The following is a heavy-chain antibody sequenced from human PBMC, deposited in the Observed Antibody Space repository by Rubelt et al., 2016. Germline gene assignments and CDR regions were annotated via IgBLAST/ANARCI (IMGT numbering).Heavy chain of an antibody. Sequence: QVQLVESGGGVVQPGRSLRLSCAASGFTFSSYAMHWVRQAPGKGLEWVAVISYDGSNKYYADSVNGRFTISRDNSKNTLYLQMNSLGAEDRAVYYCARDLSGEDEYSSSPAAYWGQGTLVTVSS. CDR3: ARDLSGEDEYSSSPAAY. V-gene: IGHV3-30*04. J-gene: IGHJ4*02. CDR1: GFTFSSYA. D-gene: IGHD6-6*01. CDR2: ISYDGSNK.